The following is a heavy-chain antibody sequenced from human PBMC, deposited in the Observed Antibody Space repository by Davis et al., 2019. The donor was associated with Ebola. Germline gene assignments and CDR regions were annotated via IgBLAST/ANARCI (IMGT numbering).Heavy chain of an antibody. V-gene: IGHV6-1*01. J-gene: IGHJ6*02. CDR2: TYYRSKWYN. CDR3: ARQYYYYYGMDV. CDR1: GDSVSSNRGA. Sequence: SETLSLTCAISGDSVSSNRGAWNWIRQSPSRGLEWLGRTYYRSKWYNDYAVSVKSRITINPDTSKNQFSLQLNSVTPEDTAAYYCARQYYYYYGMDVWGQGTTVTVSS.